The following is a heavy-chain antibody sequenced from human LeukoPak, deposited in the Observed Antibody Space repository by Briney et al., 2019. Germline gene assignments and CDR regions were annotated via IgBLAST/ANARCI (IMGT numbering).Heavy chain of an antibody. V-gene: IGHV3-48*04. CDR1: GFTFSSYG. D-gene: IGHD4-17*01. J-gene: IGHJ4*02. Sequence: GGTLRLSCAASGFTFSSYGMSWVRQAPGKGLEWVSAISVSGSTIYYADSVKGRFTISRDNAKNSLYLQMNSLRAEDTAVYYCAGSRGDYDYFDYWGQGTLVTVSS. CDR2: ISVSGSTI. CDR3: AGSRGDYDYFDY.